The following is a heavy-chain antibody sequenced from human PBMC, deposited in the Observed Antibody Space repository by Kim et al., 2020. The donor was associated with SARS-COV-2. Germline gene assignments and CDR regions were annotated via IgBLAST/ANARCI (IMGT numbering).Heavy chain of an antibody. V-gene: IGHV1-69*13. CDR2: IIPIFVTP. CDR1: GGTFSSYA. Sequence: SVKVSCKASGGTFSSYAISWVRQAPGQGLEWMGGIIPIFVTPNYARKFQGRVTITADESTSTAYMELNSLRSEDTAVYYCARLVAGYFDLWGRGTLVTVSS. J-gene: IGHJ2*01. CDR3: ARLVAGYFDL.